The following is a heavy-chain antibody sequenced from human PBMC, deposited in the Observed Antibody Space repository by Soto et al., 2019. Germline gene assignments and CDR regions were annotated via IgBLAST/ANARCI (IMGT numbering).Heavy chain of an antibody. CDR1: GYSFTSYW. D-gene: IGHD2-15*01. CDR3: ARTRMVAATYDAFDI. Sequence: PGESLKISCKGSGYSFTSYWIGWVRQMPGKGLEWMGIIYPGDSDTRYSPSFQGQVTISADKSISTAYLQWSSLKASDIAMYYCARTRMVAATYDAFDIWGQGTMVTVSS. CDR2: IYPGDSDT. J-gene: IGHJ3*02. V-gene: IGHV5-51*01.